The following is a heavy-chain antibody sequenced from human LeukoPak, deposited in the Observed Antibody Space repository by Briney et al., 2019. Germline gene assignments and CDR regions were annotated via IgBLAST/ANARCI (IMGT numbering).Heavy chain of an antibody. Sequence: SETLSLTCAVYGGSFSGSYWSWIRQPPGKGLEWIGEIKHSGSTNYNPSLKSRVAISVDTSKNQLSMKLRSVTPADSAEYYRSRAYSSGFYVTDWGQGTPVTVSS. V-gene: IGHV4-34*01. J-gene: IGHJ4*02. D-gene: IGHD6-19*01. CDR1: GGSFSGSY. CDR2: IKHSGST. CDR3: SRAYSSGFYVTD.